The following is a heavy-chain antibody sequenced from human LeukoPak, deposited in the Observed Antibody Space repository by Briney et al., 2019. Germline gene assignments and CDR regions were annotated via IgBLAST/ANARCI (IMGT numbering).Heavy chain of an antibody. Sequence: ASVKGSCKASGYTFTGYYMHWVRQAPGQGLEWMGWIYPNRGGTNYAQKFQGRVAMTRDTSISTAYMELSRLRSDDTAVYYCARDSRSHYYDSSGYHDAFDIWGQGTMVTVSS. CDR3: ARDSRSHYYDSSGYHDAFDI. CDR1: GYTFTGYY. D-gene: IGHD3-22*01. V-gene: IGHV1-2*02. CDR2: IYPNRGGT. J-gene: IGHJ3*02.